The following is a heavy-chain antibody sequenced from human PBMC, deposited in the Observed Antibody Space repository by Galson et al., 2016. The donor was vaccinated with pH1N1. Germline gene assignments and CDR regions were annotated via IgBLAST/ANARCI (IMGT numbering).Heavy chain of an antibody. CDR2: VMPIIGTG. J-gene: IGHJ4*02. CDR1: GGTFTSYN. V-gene: IGHV1-69*13. D-gene: IGHD5-24*01. Sequence: SVKVSCKASGGTFTSYNIGWVRQAPGLGLEWVGGVMPIIGTGNYAETFQGRVTITADESTNTSYMALNSLTSADTAIYYCAINLGSRGYNYFLDSWGQGTLIAVTS. CDR3: AINLGSRGYNYFLDS.